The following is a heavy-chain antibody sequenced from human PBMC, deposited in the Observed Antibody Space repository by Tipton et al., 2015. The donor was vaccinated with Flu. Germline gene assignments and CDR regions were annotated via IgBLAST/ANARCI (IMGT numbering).Heavy chain of an antibody. Sequence: TLSLTCAVSGVSISSYYWNWIRQPPGKGLEWIGYIYDSGSTNYNPSLKSRVTISADTSKNQFSLKLSSVTAADTAVYFCARPDSLYYYYAMDVWGQGTTVTVSS. CDR2: IYDSGST. J-gene: IGHJ6*02. D-gene: IGHD3-22*01. CDR3: ARPDSLYYYYAMDV. V-gene: IGHV4-59*01. CDR1: GVSISSYY.